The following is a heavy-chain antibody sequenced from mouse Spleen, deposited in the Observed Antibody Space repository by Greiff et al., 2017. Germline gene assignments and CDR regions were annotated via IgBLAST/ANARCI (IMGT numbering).Heavy chain of an antibody. CDR3: ARNGDYGEYYAMDY. D-gene: IGHD2-13*01. J-gene: IGHJ4*01. Sequence: QVQLKQPGAELVKPGASVKLSCKASGYTFTSYWMHWVKQRPGQGLEWIGMIHPNSGSTNYNEKFKSKATLTVDKSSSTAYMQLSSLTSEDSAVYYCARNGDYGEYYAMDYWGQGTSVTVSS. CDR1: GYTFTSYW. CDR2: IHPNSGST. V-gene: IGHV1-64*01.